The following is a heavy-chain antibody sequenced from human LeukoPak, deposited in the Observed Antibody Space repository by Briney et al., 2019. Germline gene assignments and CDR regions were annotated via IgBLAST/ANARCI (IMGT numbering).Heavy chain of an antibody. CDR2: ISAGGDKT. J-gene: IGHJ4*02. V-gene: IGHV3-23*01. D-gene: IGHD1-26*01. Sequence: GGSLRLSCAASGFTFSSYAMRWVRQAPGKGLEWVSGISAGGDKTYYRDSVKGRITISRDNSKNTLYLQMDSLRAEDTAIYYCAKSRGSTLFDYWGQGTLVTVSS. CDR3: AKSRGSTLFDY. CDR1: GFTFSSYA.